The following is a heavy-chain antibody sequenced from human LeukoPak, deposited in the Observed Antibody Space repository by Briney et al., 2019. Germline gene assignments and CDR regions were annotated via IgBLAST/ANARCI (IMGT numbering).Heavy chain of an antibody. D-gene: IGHD1-26*01. V-gene: IGHV3-11*04. J-gene: IGHJ6*03. Sequence: GGSLRLSCATSGFTFSDYYMSWIRQAPGKGLEWVSYISSSGSTIYYADSVKGRFTISRDNAKNSLYLQMNSLRAEDTAVYYCARACSYLIVGARLWYSGYMDVWGKGTTVTISS. CDR2: ISSSGSTI. CDR3: ARACSYLIVGARLWYSGYMDV. CDR1: GFTFSDYY.